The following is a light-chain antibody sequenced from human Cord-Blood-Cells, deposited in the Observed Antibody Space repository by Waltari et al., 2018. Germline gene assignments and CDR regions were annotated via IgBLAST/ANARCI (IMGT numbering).Light chain of an antibody. Sequence: QSALTQPASVSGSPGQSITISRTGTSSDAGGYNYVSWYQQHPGKAPKLMIYDVSNRPSGVSNRFSGSKSGNTASLTISGLQAEDEADYYCSSYTSSSTLGVFGTGTKVTVL. CDR2: DVS. V-gene: IGLV2-14*01. CDR3: SSYTSSSTLGV. J-gene: IGLJ1*01. CDR1: SSDAGGYNY.